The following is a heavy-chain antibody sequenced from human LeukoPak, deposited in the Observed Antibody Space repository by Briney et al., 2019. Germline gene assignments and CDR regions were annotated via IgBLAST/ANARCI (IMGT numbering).Heavy chain of an antibody. J-gene: IGHJ5*02. CDR1: GGSISSSTYY. D-gene: IGHD5-24*01. CDR2: IYYSGST. Sequence: SETLSLTCTVSGGSISSSTYYWGWIRQPPGKGLEWIGSIYYSGSTYYNPSLKSRVTIPVDTSKNQFSLKLSSVTAADTAVYYCARTRYEMATINWFDPWGQGTLVTVSS. V-gene: IGHV4-39*01. CDR3: ARTRYEMATINWFDP.